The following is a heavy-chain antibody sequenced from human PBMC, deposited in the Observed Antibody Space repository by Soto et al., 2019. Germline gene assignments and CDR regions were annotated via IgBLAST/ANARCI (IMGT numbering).Heavy chain of an antibody. CDR1: GGSFSGYY. D-gene: IGHD3-22*01. CDR2: INHSGST. V-gene: IGHV4-34*01. J-gene: IGHJ4*02. Sequence: SETLSLTCAVYGGSFSGYYWSWIRQPPGKGLEWIGEINHSGSTNYNPSLKSRVTISVDTSKNQFSLKLSSVTAADTAVYYCARVRYYDSSGLPPDYWGQGTLVTVSS. CDR3: ARVRYYDSSGLPPDY.